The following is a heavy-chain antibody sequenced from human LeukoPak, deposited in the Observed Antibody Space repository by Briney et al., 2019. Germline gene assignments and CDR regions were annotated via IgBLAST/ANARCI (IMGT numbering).Heavy chain of an antibody. CDR1: GYTFSDYY. Sequence: ASVKVSCTASGYTFSDYYIHWVRVAPGQGLEWMGFINPSGGSTSYAQKFQGRVTMTRDTSTSAVYMELCSLRSEDTAMYYCARNVGSGLDYWGQGTLVAVSS. CDR2: INPSGGST. V-gene: IGHV1-46*01. CDR3: ARNVGSGLDY. D-gene: IGHD1-26*01. J-gene: IGHJ4*02.